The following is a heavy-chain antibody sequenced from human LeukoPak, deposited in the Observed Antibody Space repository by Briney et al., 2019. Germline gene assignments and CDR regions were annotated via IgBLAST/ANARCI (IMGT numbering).Heavy chain of an antibody. Sequence: GRSLRLSCAASGFTFSTSAMHWVRQAPGKGLEWVAVISYDGSNTYYADSVRGRFTISIDNSKNTLYLQMNSLRPDDTAVYYCAKDQYSYGPHYFDYWGQGTLVTVSS. CDR2: ISYDGSNT. V-gene: IGHV3-30-3*01. D-gene: IGHD5-18*01. CDR3: AKDQYSYGPHYFDY. J-gene: IGHJ4*02. CDR1: GFTFSTSA.